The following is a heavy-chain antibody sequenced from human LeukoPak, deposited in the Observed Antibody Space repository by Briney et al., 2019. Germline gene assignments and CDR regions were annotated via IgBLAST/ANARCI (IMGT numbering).Heavy chain of an antibody. J-gene: IGHJ4*02. D-gene: IGHD5-24*01. CDR2: ISSSSSYI. CDR1: GFTFSNYA. V-gene: IGHV3-21*01. CDR3: ARDAEMATIATRFDY. Sequence: GGSLRLSCAASGFTFSNYAMSWVRQAPGKGLEWVSSISSSSSYIYYADSVKGRFTISRDNAKNSLYLQMNSLRAEDTAVYYCARDAEMATIATRFDYWGQGTLVTVSS.